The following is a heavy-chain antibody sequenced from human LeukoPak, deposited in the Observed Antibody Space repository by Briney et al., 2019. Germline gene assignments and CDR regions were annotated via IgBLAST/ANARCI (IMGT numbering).Heavy chain of an antibody. V-gene: IGHV3-21*01. Sequence: GGSLRLSCAASGFTFSSYTMNRVRQAPGKGLEGVSSISSSSSYIYHADSVKGRFTFSRDNAKNSLYLQMNSLRAEDTAVYYCARSGWFGELGFDYWGQGTLVTVSS. CDR2: ISSSSSYI. CDR1: GFTFSSYT. D-gene: IGHD3-10*01. J-gene: IGHJ4*02. CDR3: ARSGWFGELGFDY.